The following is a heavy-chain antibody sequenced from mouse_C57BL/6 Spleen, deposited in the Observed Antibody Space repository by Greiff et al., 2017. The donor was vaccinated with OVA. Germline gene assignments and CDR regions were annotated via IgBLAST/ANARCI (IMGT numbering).Heavy chain of an antibody. Sequence: QVQLKESGAELVRPGASVKLSCKASGYTFTDYYINWVKQRPGQGLEWIARIYPGSGNTYYNEKFKGKATLTAEKSSSTAYMQLSSLTSEDSAVYFCARDSSGYWFAYWGQGTLVTVSA. CDR3: ARDSSGYWFAY. CDR2: IYPGSGNT. J-gene: IGHJ3*01. CDR1: GYTFTDYY. V-gene: IGHV1-76*01. D-gene: IGHD3-2*02.